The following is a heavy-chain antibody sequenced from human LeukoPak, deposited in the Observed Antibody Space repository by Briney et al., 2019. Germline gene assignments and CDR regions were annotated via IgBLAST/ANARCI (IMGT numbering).Heavy chain of an antibody. V-gene: IGHV4-38-2*01. CDR3: ALTTFSSGLYYFDY. Sequence: PSETLSLTCAVSGYSISSGYYWGWIRQPPGKGLEWIGSIYHSGSTYYNPSLKSRVTISVDTSKNQFSLKLSSVTAADTAVYYCALTTFSSGLYYFDYWGQGTLVTVSS. D-gene: IGHD6-19*01. J-gene: IGHJ4*02. CDR2: IYHSGST. CDR1: GYSISSGYY.